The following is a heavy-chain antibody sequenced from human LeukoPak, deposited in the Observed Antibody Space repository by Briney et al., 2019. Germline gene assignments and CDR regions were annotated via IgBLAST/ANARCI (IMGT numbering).Heavy chain of an antibody. CDR2: ISSSSSYI. Sequence: GGSLRLSCAASGFTFSSYSMNWVRQAPGKGLEWVSSISSSSSYIYYADSVKGRFTISRDNAKNSLYLQMNSLRAEGTAVYYCARVAVSGYDLYYFDYWGQGTLVTVSS. D-gene: IGHD5-12*01. V-gene: IGHV3-21*01. J-gene: IGHJ4*02. CDR3: ARVAVSGYDLYYFDY. CDR1: GFTFSSYS.